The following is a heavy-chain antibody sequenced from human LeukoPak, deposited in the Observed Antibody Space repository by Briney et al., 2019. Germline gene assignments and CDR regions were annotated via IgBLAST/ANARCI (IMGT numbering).Heavy chain of an antibody. J-gene: IGHJ4*02. D-gene: IGHD2-21*02. Sequence: GGSLRLSCAASGFTFSSYGMSWVRQAPGKGLEWVSAIGGRDGSTYYADSVKGRYTISRDNSKNTLFLQMNSLRAEDTAVYYCVRAFRWLTAPFDYWGQGTLVTVSS. V-gene: IGHV3-23*01. CDR1: GFTFSSYG. CDR3: VRAFRWLTAPFDY. CDR2: IGGRDGST.